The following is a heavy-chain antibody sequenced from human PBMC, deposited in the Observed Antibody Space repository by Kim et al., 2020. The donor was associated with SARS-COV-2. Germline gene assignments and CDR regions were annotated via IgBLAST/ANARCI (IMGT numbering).Heavy chain of an antibody. CDR3: ARGSSGLNAFDI. D-gene: IGHD6-19*01. CDR2: ISYDGSNK. J-gene: IGHJ3*02. CDR1: GFTFSSYG. V-gene: IGHV3-33*05. Sequence: GGSLRLSCAASGFTFSSYGMHWVRQAPGKGLEWVAVISYDGSNKYYADSVKGRFTISRDNSKNTLYLQMNSLRAEDTAVYYCARGSSGLNAFDIWGQGTMVTVSS.